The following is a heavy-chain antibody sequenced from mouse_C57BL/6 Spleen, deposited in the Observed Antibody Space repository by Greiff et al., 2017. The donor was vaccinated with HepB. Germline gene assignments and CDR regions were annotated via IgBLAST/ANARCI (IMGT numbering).Heavy chain of an antibody. Sequence: QVQLQQSGPELVKPGASVKISCKASGYAFSSSWMNWVKQRPGKGLEWIGRIYPGDGDTNYNGKFKGKATLTADKSSSTAYMQLSSLTSEDSAVYFCAGTATAHFDYWGQGTTLTVSS. J-gene: IGHJ2*01. D-gene: IGHD1-2*01. CDR2: IYPGDGDT. CDR1: GYAFSSSW. CDR3: AGTATAHFDY. V-gene: IGHV1-82*01.